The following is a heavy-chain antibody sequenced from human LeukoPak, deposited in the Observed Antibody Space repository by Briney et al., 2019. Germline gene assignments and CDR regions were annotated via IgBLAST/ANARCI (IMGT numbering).Heavy chain of an antibody. D-gene: IGHD2-2*01. Sequence: PSETLSLTCAVYGGSFSGYYWSWIRQPPGKGLEWIGEINHSGSTNYNPSLKSRVTISVDTSKNQFSLKLSSVTAADTAVYYCAKYQLLSNWFDPWAREPWSPSPQ. J-gene: IGHJ5*02. CDR2: INHSGST. CDR1: GGSFSGYY. CDR3: AKYQLLSNWFDP. V-gene: IGHV4-34*01.